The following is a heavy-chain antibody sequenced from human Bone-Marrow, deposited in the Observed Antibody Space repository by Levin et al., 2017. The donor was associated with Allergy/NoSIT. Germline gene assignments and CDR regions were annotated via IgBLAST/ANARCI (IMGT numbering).Heavy chain of an antibody. V-gene: IGHV3-53*01. CDR2: IYSGGST. J-gene: IGHJ4*02. CDR1: GFTVSNNY. CDR3: ARTRGIAVAGTAYYFDH. D-gene: IGHD6-19*01. Sequence: PGGSLRLSCAASGFTVSNNYMSWVRQAPGKGLEWVSVIYSGGSTYYADSVKGRFTISRDNSKNTLYLQMNSLRAEDTAVYYCARTRGIAVAGTAYYFDHWGQGTLVTVSS.